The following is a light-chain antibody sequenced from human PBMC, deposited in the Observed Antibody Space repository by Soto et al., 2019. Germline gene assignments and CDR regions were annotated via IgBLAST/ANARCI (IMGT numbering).Light chain of an antibody. Sequence: DIQMTQSPASLSASVGDSVTITCRTSQDISNYLAWYQQKPGKVPKLLIYAASSLRSGVPSRFTASAFGTDFTLTISSLQPEDVATYYCQHYGRAPAPWTFGQGTKVDI. CDR1: QDISNY. J-gene: IGKJ1*01. V-gene: IGKV1-27*01. CDR3: QHYGRAPAPWT. CDR2: AAS.